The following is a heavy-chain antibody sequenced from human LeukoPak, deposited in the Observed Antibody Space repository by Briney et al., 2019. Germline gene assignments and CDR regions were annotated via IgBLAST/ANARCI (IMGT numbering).Heavy chain of an antibody. CDR1: GRSISSGSYY. CDR3: ASRTVATYYYFDY. J-gene: IGHJ4*02. Sequence: SETLPLTCTVSGRSISSGSYYWSWIRQPAGKGLEWIGRIYTSGSTNYNPSLKSRVTISVDTSKTQFSLKLSSVTAADTAVYYCASRTVATYYYFDYWGQGTLVTVSS. D-gene: IGHD4-17*01. CDR2: IYTSGST. V-gene: IGHV4-61*02.